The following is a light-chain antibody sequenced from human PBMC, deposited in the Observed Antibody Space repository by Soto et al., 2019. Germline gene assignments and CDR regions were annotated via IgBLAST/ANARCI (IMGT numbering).Light chain of an antibody. CDR2: GAS. CDR1: QSVSSSY. V-gene: IGKV3-20*01. CDR3: QQYGNSPLT. Sequence: IVVTQSPATLSLSQGERATLSCRASQSVSSSYLAWYQQKPGQAPRLLIYGASTRATGIPARFSGSGSGTEFTLTISRLEPEDFALYYCQQYGNSPLTFGGGTKVDIK. J-gene: IGKJ4*01.